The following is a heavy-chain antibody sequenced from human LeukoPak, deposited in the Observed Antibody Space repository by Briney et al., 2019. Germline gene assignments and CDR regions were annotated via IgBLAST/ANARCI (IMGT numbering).Heavy chain of an antibody. CDR2: ISYDGSNK. CDR1: GXTFSSYG. Sequence: GRSLRLSCAASGXTFSSYGMHWVRQAPGKGLEWVAVISYDGSNKYYADSVKGRFTISRDNSKNTLYLQMNSLRAEDTAVYYCAKGTLDYYGSGSFSRQSYYYYGMDVWGQGTTVTVSS. D-gene: IGHD3-10*01. J-gene: IGHJ6*02. V-gene: IGHV3-30*18. CDR3: AKGTLDYYGSGSFSRQSYYYYGMDV.